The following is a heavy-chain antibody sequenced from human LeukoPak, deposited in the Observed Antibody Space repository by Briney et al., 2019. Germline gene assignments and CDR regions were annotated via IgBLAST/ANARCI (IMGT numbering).Heavy chain of an antibody. Sequence: ASVKVSCKASGGTFSSYTISWVRQAPGQGLEWMGRIIPIVGIANYAQKFQGRVTIIADKSTSTAYMELSSLRSEDTAVYYCARGGYDLVVVAAATPDDYFDYWGQGTLVTVSS. CDR2: IIPIVGIA. CDR1: GGTFSSYT. CDR3: ARGGYDLVVVAAATPDDYFDY. D-gene: IGHD2-15*01. V-gene: IGHV1-69*02. J-gene: IGHJ4*02.